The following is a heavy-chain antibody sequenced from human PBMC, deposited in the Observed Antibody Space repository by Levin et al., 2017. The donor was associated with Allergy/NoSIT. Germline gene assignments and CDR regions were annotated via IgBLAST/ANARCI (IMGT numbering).Heavy chain of an antibody. CDR2: ISAYNGNT. CDR3: AREHYSNLLTRSGYYGMDV. Sequence: GESLKISCKASGYTFTSYGISWVRQAPGQGLEWMGWISAYNGNTNYAQKLQGRVTMTTDTSTSTAYMELRSLRSDDTAVYYCAREHYSNLLTRSGYYGMDVWGQGTTVTVSS. J-gene: IGHJ6*02. V-gene: IGHV1-18*01. D-gene: IGHD4-11*01. CDR1: GYTFTSYG.